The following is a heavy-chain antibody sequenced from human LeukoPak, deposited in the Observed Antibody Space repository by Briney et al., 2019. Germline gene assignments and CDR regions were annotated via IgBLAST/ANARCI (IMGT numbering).Heavy chain of an antibody. CDR2: MNPNSGNT. Sequence: ASVKVSCKASGYTFTSYDINWVRQATGQGLEWMGWMNPNSGNTGYAQKFQGRVTITRNTSISTAYMELSSLRSEDTAVYYCAREGSSSWYQRQDNWFDPWGQGALVTVSS. CDR3: AREGSSSWYQRQDNWFDP. J-gene: IGHJ5*02. V-gene: IGHV1-8*03. CDR1: GYTFTSYD. D-gene: IGHD6-13*01.